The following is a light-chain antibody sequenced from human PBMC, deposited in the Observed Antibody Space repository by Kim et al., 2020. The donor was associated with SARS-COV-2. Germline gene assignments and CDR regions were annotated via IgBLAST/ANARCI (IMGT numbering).Light chain of an antibody. CDR1: SLRSYY. CDR2: GTN. Sequence: SSELTQDPAVSVALGQTVRITCQGDSLRSYYASWYQQKPGQAPVLVIYGTNNRPSGIPDRFPGSSSGNTASLTIPGAPAEDEADYYCNSRDSSGNHWVFG. V-gene: IGLV3-19*01. CDR3: NSRDSSGNHWV. J-gene: IGLJ3*02.